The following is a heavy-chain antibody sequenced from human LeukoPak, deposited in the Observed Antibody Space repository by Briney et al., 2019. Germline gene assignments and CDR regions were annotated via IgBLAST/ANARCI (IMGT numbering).Heavy chain of an antibody. Sequence: GGTLRLSCAASGFTFSSYGMSWVRQAPGKGLEWVSAISGSGGSTYYADSVKGRFTISRDNSKNTLYLQMNSLRAEDTAVYYCANRYGDYTSYNWFDPWGQGTLVTVSS. J-gene: IGHJ5*02. CDR3: ANRYGDYTSYNWFDP. CDR1: GFTFSSYG. D-gene: IGHD4-17*01. V-gene: IGHV3-23*01. CDR2: ISGSGGST.